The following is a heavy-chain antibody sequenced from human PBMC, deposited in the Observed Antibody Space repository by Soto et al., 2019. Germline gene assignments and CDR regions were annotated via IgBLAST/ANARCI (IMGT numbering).Heavy chain of an antibody. CDR2: ISGSGGST. CDR3: AKPAGVYQLRESLDY. Sequence: EVQLLESGGGLVQPGGSLRLSCAASGFTFSSYVVSWVRQAPGKGLEWVSAISGSGGSTYYADSVKGRFTISRDNSKNTLYLQMNSLRAEDTAVYYCAKPAGVYQLRESLDYWGQGTLVTVSS. J-gene: IGHJ4*02. V-gene: IGHV3-23*01. D-gene: IGHD2-2*01. CDR1: GFTFSSYV.